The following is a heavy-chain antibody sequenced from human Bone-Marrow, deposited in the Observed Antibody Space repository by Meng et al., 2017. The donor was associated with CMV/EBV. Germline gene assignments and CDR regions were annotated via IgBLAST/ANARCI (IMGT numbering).Heavy chain of an antibody. CDR2: IYYSGST. D-gene: IGHD2-21*01. J-gene: IGHJ6*02. CDR1: GGSISSYY. Sequence: SETLSLTCTVSGGSISSYYWSWIRQPPGKGLEWIGYIYYSGSTNYKPSLKSRVTISVDTSKNQFSLKLSSVTAADTAVYYCARDAYCGGDCSYYGMDVWGQGTTVTVSS. V-gene: IGHV4-59*01. CDR3: ARDAYCGGDCSYYGMDV.